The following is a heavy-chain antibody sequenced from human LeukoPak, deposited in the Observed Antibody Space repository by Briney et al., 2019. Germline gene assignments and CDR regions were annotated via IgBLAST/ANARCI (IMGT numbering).Heavy chain of an antibody. D-gene: IGHD2-2*01. CDR1: GYTFTGYY. Sequence: ASVKVSCKASGYTFTGYYMHWVRQAPGQGLEWMGWINPNSGGTNYAQKFQGRVTMTRDTSISTAYMELSRLRSDDTAVYYCARGTQYKLLSLFFDYWGQGTLVTVSS. CDR2: INPNSGGT. J-gene: IGHJ4*02. CDR3: ARGTQYKLLSLFFDY. V-gene: IGHV1-2*02.